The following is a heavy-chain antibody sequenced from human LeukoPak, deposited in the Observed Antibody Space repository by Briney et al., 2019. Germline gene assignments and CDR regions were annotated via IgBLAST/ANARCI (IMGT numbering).Heavy chain of an antibody. CDR1: GYTFTGYY. J-gene: IGHJ3*02. D-gene: IGHD6-19*01. CDR2: INPNSGGT. Sequence: ASVKVSCKASGYTFTGYYMHWVRQAPGQGLEWMGWINPNSGGTNYAQKFQGRVTMTRDTSISTAYMELSRLRSDDTAVYYCAPTGYSSGWRAFDIWGQGTMVIVSS. CDR3: APTGYSSGWRAFDI. V-gene: IGHV1-2*02.